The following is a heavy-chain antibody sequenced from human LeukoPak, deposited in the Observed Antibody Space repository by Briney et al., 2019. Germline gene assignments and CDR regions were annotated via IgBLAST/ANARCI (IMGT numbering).Heavy chain of an antibody. J-gene: IGHJ3*02. D-gene: IGHD3-3*01. CDR3: AKDTKLYYDFWSGAPNAFDT. V-gene: IGHV3-9*01. Sequence: GRSLRLSCAASGFTFDDYAMHWVRQAPGKGLEWVSGISWNSGSIGYADSVKGRFTISRDNAKNSLYLQMNSLRAEDTALYYCAKDTKLYYDFWSGAPNAFDTWGQGTMVTVSS. CDR1: GFTFDDYA. CDR2: ISWNSGSI.